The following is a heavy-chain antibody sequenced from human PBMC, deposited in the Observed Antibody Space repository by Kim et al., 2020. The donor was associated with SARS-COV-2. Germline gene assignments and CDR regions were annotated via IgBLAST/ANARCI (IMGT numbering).Heavy chain of an antibody. D-gene: IGHD3-10*01. J-gene: IGHJ4*02. V-gene: IGHV3-23*01. Sequence: GGSLRLSCAASGFTFSSYAMSWVRQAPGKGLEWVSAISGSGGSTYYADSVKGRFTISRDNSKNTLYLQMNSLRAEDTAVYYCAKGRVILWFGVSQLGSYWGQGTLVTVSS. CDR2: ISGSGGST. CDR1: GFTFSSYA. CDR3: AKGRVILWFGVSQLGSY.